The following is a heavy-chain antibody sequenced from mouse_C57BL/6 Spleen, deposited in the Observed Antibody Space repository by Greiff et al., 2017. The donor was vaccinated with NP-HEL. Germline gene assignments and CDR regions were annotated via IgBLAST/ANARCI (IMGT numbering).Heavy chain of an antibody. CDR1: GFTFSNYW. CDR3: TVIYYDYGGDY. CDR2: IRLKSDNYAT. J-gene: IGHJ2*01. V-gene: IGHV6-3*01. Sequence: EVQGVESGGGLVQPGGSMKLTCVASGFTFSNYWMNWVRQSPEKGLEWVAQIRLKSDNYATHYAESVKGRFTISRDDSKSSVYLQMNNLRAEDTGIYYCTVIYYDYGGDYWGQGTTLTVSS. D-gene: IGHD2-4*01.